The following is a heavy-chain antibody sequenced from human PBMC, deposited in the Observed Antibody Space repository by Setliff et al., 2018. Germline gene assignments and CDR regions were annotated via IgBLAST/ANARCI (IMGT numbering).Heavy chain of an antibody. CDR1: GGSISSSSYY. CDR2: IYHDGPSV. J-gene: IGHJ4*02. D-gene: IGHD1-20*01. Sequence: SETLSLTCTVSGGSISSSSYYWGWIRQPPGKGLEWIGSIYHDGPSVHYNPSLKSRVTMSVDKSKNQFSLKLSSVTAADTAVYYCARGGERYYSASWGQGTLVTVSS. V-gene: IGHV4-39*07. CDR3: ARGGERYYSAS.